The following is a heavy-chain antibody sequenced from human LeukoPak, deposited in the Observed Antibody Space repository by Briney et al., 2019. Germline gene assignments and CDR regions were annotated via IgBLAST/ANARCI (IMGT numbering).Heavy chain of an antibody. CDR2: IYYSGST. CDR1: GGSISSCY. J-gene: IGHJ3*02. Sequence: SETLSLTCSVSGGSISSCYWSWIRQPPGKGLEWIGYIYYSGSTNYNPSLKSRLTISVDTSKNQFSLKLSSVTAADTAVYYCASDPRIDAFDIWGQGTMVTVSS. CDR3: ASDPRIDAFDI. V-gene: IGHV4-59*01.